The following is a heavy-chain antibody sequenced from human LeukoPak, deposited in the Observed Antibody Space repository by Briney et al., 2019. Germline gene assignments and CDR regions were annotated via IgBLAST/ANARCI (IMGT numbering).Heavy chain of an antibody. D-gene: IGHD5-18*01. CDR2: INAGNGNT. Sequence: ASVKVSCKASGYTFTSYAMHWVRQAPGQRLEWMGWINAGNGNTKYSQKFQGRVTITRDTSASTAYMELSSPRSEDTAVYYCARDGGYSYGYYYYGMDVWGQGTTVTVSS. CDR3: ARDGGYSYGYYYYGMDV. V-gene: IGHV1-3*01. J-gene: IGHJ6*02. CDR1: GYTFTSYA.